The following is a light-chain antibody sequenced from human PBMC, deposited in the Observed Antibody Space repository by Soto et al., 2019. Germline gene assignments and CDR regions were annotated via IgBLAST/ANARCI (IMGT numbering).Light chain of an antibody. Sequence: EIVMTQSPATLSVSPGERATLSCRASQSVDSKLAWYQQKPGQGPRLLIYGASSRATCIPARFSGSGSGTEFTLTIRSLQSEDFAVYYCQHYSTWIWTFGQGTKVEIK. V-gene: IGKV3-15*01. CDR2: GAS. CDR1: QSVDSK. J-gene: IGKJ1*01. CDR3: QHYSTWIWT.